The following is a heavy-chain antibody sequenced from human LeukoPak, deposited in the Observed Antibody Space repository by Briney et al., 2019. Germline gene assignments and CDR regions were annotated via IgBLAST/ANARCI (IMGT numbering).Heavy chain of an antibody. J-gene: IGHJ4*02. CDR3: ARRGSRWTQYYFDY. Sequence: GASVTVSCMASGYTFTRYGISGVRQAPGQGLAWMGWISAYNGNTNYAQKLQGRVTMTTDTSTSTAYMELRSLRSDDTAVYYCARRGSRWTQYYFDYWGQGTLVTVSS. CDR2: ISAYNGNT. D-gene: IGHD2-15*01. CDR1: GYTFTRYG. V-gene: IGHV1-18*01.